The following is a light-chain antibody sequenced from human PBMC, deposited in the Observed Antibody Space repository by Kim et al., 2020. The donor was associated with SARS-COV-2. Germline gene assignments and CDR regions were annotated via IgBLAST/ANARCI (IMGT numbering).Light chain of an antibody. CDR3: QQATSFPPLLT. Sequence: WLAWYQQIPGKAPKLLIYGASTLQSGVPTRFSGSGSGTDFSLTISSLQPEDSATYYCQQATSFPPLLTFGGGTKVDIK. J-gene: IGKJ4*01. CDR1: W. CDR2: GAS. V-gene: IGKV1-12*01.